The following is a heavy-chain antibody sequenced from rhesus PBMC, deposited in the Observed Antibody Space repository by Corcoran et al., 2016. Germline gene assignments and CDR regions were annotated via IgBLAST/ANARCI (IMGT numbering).Heavy chain of an antibody. D-gene: IGHD6-31*01. CDR1: GFSLSTSGMG. Sequence: QVTLKESGPALVKPTQTLTLTCTFSGFSLSTSGMGVGWIRQPPGKALEWLARMYWDDDKYYSTSLKSRLTISKDTSKNQVVLTMTNMDPVDTATYYCARLTHLSSGRYYFDYWGQGVLVTVSS. V-gene: IGHV2S1*01. CDR3: ARLTHLSSGRYYFDY. J-gene: IGHJ4*01. CDR2: MYWDDDK.